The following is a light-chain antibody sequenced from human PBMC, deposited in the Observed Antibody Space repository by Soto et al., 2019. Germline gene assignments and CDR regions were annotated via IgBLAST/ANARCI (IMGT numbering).Light chain of an antibody. CDR3: QQSYRTPIT. Sequence: DIQMTQSPSSLSASVGDRVTITCRASQSISSYLNWYQQKPGKAPKLLIYAASSLQRGVPSRFSGRGSGTDFTLTISSLQPEDFATYYCQQSYRTPITFGPGTKVDIK. J-gene: IGKJ3*01. CDR2: AAS. V-gene: IGKV1-39*01. CDR1: QSISSY.